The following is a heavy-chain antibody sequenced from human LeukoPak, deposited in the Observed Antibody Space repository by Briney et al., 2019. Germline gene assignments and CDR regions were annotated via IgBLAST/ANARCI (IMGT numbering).Heavy chain of an antibody. Sequence: ASVKVSCKASGYTFTAYCMHWVRQAPGQGLEWMGWINPDSGGTNYAQKFQGRVTMTRDTSISTAYMELSSLRSDDTAVYYCARDVDSSWYTNPSDYWGQGTLVTVSS. CDR1: GYTFTAYC. J-gene: IGHJ4*02. V-gene: IGHV1-2*02. CDR2: INPDSGGT. D-gene: IGHD6-13*01. CDR3: ARDVDSSWYTNPSDY.